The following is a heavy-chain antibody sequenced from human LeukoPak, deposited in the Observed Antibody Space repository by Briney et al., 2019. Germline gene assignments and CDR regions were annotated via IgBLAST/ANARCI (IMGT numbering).Heavy chain of an antibody. V-gene: IGHV1-2*02. CDR2: INPNSGGT. CDR3: ARDSYYDSSGYYSSEYFQH. Sequence: ASVKVSCKASGYTFTGYYMHWVRQAPGQGLEWMGWINPNSGGTNYAQKVQGRVTMIRETSISTAYMELNRLRSDDTAVYYCARDSYYDSSGYYSSEYFQHWGQGTLVTVSS. CDR1: GYTFTGYY. D-gene: IGHD3-22*01. J-gene: IGHJ1*01.